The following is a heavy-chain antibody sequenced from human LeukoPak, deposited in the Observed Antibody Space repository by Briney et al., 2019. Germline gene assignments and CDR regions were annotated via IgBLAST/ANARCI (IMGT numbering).Heavy chain of an antibody. V-gene: IGHV3-7*01. J-gene: IGHJ6*03. D-gene: IGHD3-10*01. Sequence: PGGSLRLSCAASGFTFSSYWMSWVRQAPGKGLEWVANIKQDGSEKYYVDSVKGRFTISRDNAKNSLYLQMNSLRAEDTAVYYCARTYYGSGSLNYYYYYMDVWGKGTTVTVSS. CDR1: GFTFSSYW. CDR3: ARTYYGSGSLNYYYYYMDV. CDR2: IKQDGSEK.